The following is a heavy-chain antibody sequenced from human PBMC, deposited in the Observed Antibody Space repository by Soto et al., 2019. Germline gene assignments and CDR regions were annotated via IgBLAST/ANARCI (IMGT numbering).Heavy chain of an antibody. V-gene: IGHV3-21*01. CDR1: GFPFSSYS. CDR2: ISSSSSYI. CDR3: AREDAMVRGVIDY. Sequence: EVQLVESGGGLVKPGGSLRLSCAASGFPFSSYSMNWVRQAPGKGLEGVSSISSSSSYIYYADSVKGRFTISRDNAKNSLYLQMNSLRAEDTAVYYCAREDAMVRGVIDYWGQGTLVTVSS. D-gene: IGHD3-10*01. J-gene: IGHJ4*02.